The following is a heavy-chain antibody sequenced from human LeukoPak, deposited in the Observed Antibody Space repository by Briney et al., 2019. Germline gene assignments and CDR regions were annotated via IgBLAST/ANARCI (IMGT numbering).Heavy chain of an antibody. D-gene: IGHD1-20*01. Sequence: ASVKISCKASGYTFTSYYMHWVRQAPGQGLEWMGIINPSGGSTSYAQKFQGRVTMTRDTSTSTVYMELSSLRSEDTAVYYCATITLGSFPHFDHWGQGTLVTVSS. CDR2: INPSGGST. CDR3: ATITLGSFPHFDH. J-gene: IGHJ4*02. V-gene: IGHV1-46*01. CDR1: GYTFTSYY.